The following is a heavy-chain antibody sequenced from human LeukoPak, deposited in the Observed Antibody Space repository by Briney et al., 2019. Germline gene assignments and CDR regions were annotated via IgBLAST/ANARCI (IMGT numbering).Heavy chain of an antibody. J-gene: IGHJ4*02. CDR1: GYTFTDHS. CDR3: ARGPGRGWPLDY. V-gene: IGHV1-2*02. Sequence: ASVKVSCKTSGYTFTDHSIHWVRQAPGQGLEWMGWINPNSGGTNYAQKFQGRVTMTRDTSISTAYMELSRLRSDDTAVYYCARGPGRGWPLDYWGQGTLVTVSS. D-gene: IGHD6-19*01. CDR2: INPNSGGT.